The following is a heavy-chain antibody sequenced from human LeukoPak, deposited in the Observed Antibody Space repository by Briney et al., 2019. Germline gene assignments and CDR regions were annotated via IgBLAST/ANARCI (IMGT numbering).Heavy chain of an antibody. J-gene: IGHJ4*02. D-gene: IGHD6-19*01. V-gene: IGHV3-74*01. CDR3: ARPISSGSIDY. CDR1: GFTFNTYW. Sequence: QPGGSLILSCAASGFTFNTYWMHWARQAPGKGLLWVSRITADGSSTSYADSVKGRFTISRDNAKNTLYLQMNSLRAEDTAVYYCARPISSGSIDYWGQGTLVAVSS. CDR2: ITADGSST.